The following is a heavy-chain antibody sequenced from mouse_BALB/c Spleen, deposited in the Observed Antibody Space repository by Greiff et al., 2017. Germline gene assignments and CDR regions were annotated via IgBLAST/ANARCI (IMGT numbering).Heavy chain of an antibody. Sequence: QVQLQQPGAELVKPGASVKLSCKASGYTFTSYYMYWVKQRPGQGLEWIGGINPSNGGTNFNEKFKSKATLTVDKSSSTAYMQLSSLTSEDSAVYYCTRCPHYYGYVGYAMDYWGQGTSVTVSS. CDR2: INPSNGGT. J-gene: IGHJ4*01. V-gene: IGHV1S81*02. CDR3: TRCPHYYGYVGYAMDY. D-gene: IGHD1-2*01. CDR1: GYTFTSYY.